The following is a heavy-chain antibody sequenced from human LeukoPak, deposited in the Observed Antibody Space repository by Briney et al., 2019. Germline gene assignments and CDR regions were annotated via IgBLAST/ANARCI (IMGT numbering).Heavy chain of an antibody. V-gene: IGHV3-23*01. CDR2: ISGSGGST. J-gene: IGHJ4*02. CDR3: AKGTMIVVVANFDY. D-gene: IGHD3-22*01. CDR1: GFTFSNAW. Sequence: GGSLRLSCAASGFTFSNAWMSWVRQAPGKGLEWVSAISGSGGSTYYADSVKGRFTISGDNSKNTLYLQMNSLRAEDTAVYYCAKGTMIVVVANFDYWGQGTLVTVSS.